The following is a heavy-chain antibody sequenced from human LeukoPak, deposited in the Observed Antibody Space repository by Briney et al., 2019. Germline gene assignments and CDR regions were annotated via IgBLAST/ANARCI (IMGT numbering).Heavy chain of an antibody. CDR3: ARVKEYYYGSGTFDY. J-gene: IGHJ4*02. Sequence: SETLSLTCTVSGGSISSNNYYWGWIRQPPGEGLEWIGTIYYSGTTYYNPSLKSRVTISVDTSKNQFSLKLTSVTAADTALYYCARVKEYYYGSGTFDYWGQGTLVTVSS. CDR2: IYYSGTT. CDR1: GGSISSNNYY. V-gene: IGHV4-39*07. D-gene: IGHD3-10*01.